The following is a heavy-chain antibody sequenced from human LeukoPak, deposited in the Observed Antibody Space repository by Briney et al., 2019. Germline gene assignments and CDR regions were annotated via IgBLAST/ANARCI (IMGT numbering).Heavy chain of an antibody. CDR3: ARPMYYYDSSGSLAV. V-gene: IGHV3-30*03. D-gene: IGHD3-22*01. Sequence: GGSLRLSCAASGFTVSSNYMSWVRQAPGKWLEWVALISSNGKNKDYADSVKGRFTISRDNSKNTLYLQMNSLRAEDTAVYYCARPMYYYDSSGSLAVWGQGTTVTVTS. J-gene: IGHJ6*02. CDR2: ISSNGKNK. CDR1: GFTVSSNY.